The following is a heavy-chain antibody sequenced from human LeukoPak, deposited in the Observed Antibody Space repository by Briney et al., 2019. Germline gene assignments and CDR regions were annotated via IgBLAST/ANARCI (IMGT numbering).Heavy chain of an antibody. J-gene: IGHJ4*02. CDR1: GGSISNYY. CDR2: IYYSGNT. V-gene: IGHV4-59*08. D-gene: IGHD3-16*01. CDR3: ARRGFFDY. Sequence: SETLSLTCTVSGGSISNYYWSWIRQPPGEGLEWIGYIYYSGNTIYNPSLKSRVTISVDTSKNQFSLKLSSVTAADTAVYYCARRGFFDYWGQGALVTVSS.